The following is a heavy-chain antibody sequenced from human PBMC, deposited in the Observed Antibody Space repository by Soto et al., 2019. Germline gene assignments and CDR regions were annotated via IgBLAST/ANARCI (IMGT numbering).Heavy chain of an antibody. D-gene: IGHD1-26*01. CDR2: TYYRSKWYY. J-gene: IGHJ4*01. V-gene: IGHV6-1*01. CDR1: GDSVSSNSAG. Sequence: PSQTLSLTCAITGDSVSSNSAGWSWVRQSPSRGLEWLGRTYYRSKWYYEYAVSVRGRITINPDTSKNQYSLQLNSVTPEDTAVYFCARAEQYSGTIFDYWGQGTLVTVSS. CDR3: ARAEQYSGTIFDY.